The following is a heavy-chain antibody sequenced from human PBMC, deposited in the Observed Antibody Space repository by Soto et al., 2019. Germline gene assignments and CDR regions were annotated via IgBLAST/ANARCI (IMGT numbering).Heavy chain of an antibody. CDR3: ARRMSGNYRSINNWFDP. Sequence: QVQLVQSGAEVKKPGSSVKVSCKASGGTFSSYAISWVRQAPGQGLEWMGGIIPIFGTANYAQKSQGRVTLTADESTSTAYMELSRLSSEEKALYYCARRMSGNYRSINNWFDPWGQGTLVPVSS. D-gene: IGHD1-26*01. CDR2: IIPIFGTA. CDR1: GGTFSSYA. J-gene: IGHJ5*02. V-gene: IGHV1-69*01.